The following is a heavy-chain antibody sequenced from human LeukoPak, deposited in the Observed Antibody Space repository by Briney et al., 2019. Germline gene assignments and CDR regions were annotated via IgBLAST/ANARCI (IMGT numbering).Heavy chain of an antibody. Sequence: SETLSLTCTVSGGSISSYYWTWIRQPPGKGLEWIGYIHHSGSTNYNPSHKSRVTMSVDTSKNLFSLKVSSVTAADTAVYYCARGRSNYYGMDVWGQGTTVTVSS. CDR1: GGSISSYY. D-gene: IGHD1-26*01. V-gene: IGHV4-59*01. CDR3: ARGRSNYYGMDV. J-gene: IGHJ6*02. CDR2: IHHSGST.